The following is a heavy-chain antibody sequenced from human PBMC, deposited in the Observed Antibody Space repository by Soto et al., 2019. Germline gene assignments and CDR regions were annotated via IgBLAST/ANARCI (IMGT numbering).Heavy chain of an antibody. CDR3: ASDDHSSGRYF. D-gene: IGHD6-25*01. CDR1: GYTVARSG. J-gene: IGHJ1*01. CDR2: ISAYNGNT. V-gene: IGHV1-18*01. Sequence: VRGSWKAAGYTVARSGLSWVRQARCQGVEWMGWISAYNGNTNYAQKPQGRVTMTTATSTSTAYMEQRSLRADDTAVYYSASDDHSSGRYF.